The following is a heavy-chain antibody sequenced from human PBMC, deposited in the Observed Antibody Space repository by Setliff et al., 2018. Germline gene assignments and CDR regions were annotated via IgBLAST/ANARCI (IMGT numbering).Heavy chain of an antibody. J-gene: IGHJ4*02. CDR1: GDSISGVSHY. D-gene: IGHD2-15*01. Sequence: PSETLSLTCTVSGDSISGVSHYWGWIRQSPGRGLEWLGSIDYSGNTFYNPSLKSRVSMSVYTSTKQFSLMLSSMTAADATVYSCARHRRSCSGASCHFDYWGRGALVTVSS. CDR3: ARHRRSCSGASCHFDY. V-gene: IGHV4-39*01. CDR2: IDYSGNT.